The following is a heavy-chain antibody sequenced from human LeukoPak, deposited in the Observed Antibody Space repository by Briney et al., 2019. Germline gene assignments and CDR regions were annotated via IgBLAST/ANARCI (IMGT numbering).Heavy chain of an antibody. V-gene: IGHV3-7*01. J-gene: IGHJ4*02. CDR1: GFTFSNFW. D-gene: IGHD3-22*01. CDR3: ARDKWLFDY. CDR2: IKQDGSET. Sequence: GGSLRLSCAASGFTFSNFWMSWVRQAPGKGLEWVANIKQDGSETYYVDSVKGRFTIPRDNAKNSLYLQMNSLRAEDTAVYYCARDKWLFDYWGQGTLVTVSS.